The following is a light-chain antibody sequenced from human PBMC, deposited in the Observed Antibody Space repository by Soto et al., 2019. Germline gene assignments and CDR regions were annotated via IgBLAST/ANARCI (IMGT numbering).Light chain of an antibody. CDR2: AAS. CDR3: LQNYNYPRT. J-gene: IGKJ5*01. V-gene: IGKV1-5*01. CDR1: QSISSW. Sequence: DIQMTQSPSTLSAFVGDRVTITCRASQSISSWLAWYQQKPGKAPDLLIYAASSLQTGVPSRFSGNGSDTDFILTISSLQPEDFATYYCLQNYNYPRTFGQGTRLENK.